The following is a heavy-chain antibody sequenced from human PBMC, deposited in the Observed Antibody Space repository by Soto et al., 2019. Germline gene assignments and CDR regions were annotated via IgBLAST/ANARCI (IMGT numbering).Heavy chain of an antibody. CDR2: ISYDGSNK. CDR3: ARATIYYDFWSGYQH. CDR1: GFTFSSYA. V-gene: IGHV3-30-3*01. J-gene: IGHJ1*01. Sequence: GGSLRLSCAASGFTFSSYAMHWVRQAPGKGLEWVAVISYDGSNKYYADSVKGRFTISRDNSKNTLYLQMNSLRAEDTAVYYCARATIYYDFWSGYQHWGQGTLVTVSS. D-gene: IGHD3-3*01.